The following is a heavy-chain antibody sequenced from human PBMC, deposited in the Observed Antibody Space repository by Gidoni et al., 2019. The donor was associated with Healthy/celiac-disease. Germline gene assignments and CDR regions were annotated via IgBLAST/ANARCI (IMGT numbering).Heavy chain of an antibody. D-gene: IGHD6-13*01. Sequence: VQLVESGGGVVQPGRSLRLSCAASGFTFSSYAMHRVRQAPGKGLEWVAVITYDGSNKYYADSVKGRFTISRDNSKNTLYLQMNSLRAEDTAVYYCANSDSSSWPNWYFDLWGRGTLVTVSS. CDR2: ITYDGSNK. CDR1: GFTFSSYA. J-gene: IGHJ2*01. V-gene: IGHV3-30-3*01. CDR3: ANSDSSSWPNWYFDL.